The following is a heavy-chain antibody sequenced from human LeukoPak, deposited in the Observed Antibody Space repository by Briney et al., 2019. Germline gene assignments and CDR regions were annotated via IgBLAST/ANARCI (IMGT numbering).Heavy chain of an antibody. CDR2: ISGSGGST. CDR3: AKDSLRGYSSGWGYWYFDL. V-gene: IGHV3-23*01. CDR1: GFTFSSYA. Sequence: GGSPRLSCAASGFTFSSYAMSWVRQAPGKGLEWVSAISGSGGSTYYADSVKGRFTISRDNSKNTLYLQMNSLRAEDTAVYYCAKDSLRGYSSGWGYWYFDLWGRGTLVTVSS. J-gene: IGHJ2*01. D-gene: IGHD6-19*01.